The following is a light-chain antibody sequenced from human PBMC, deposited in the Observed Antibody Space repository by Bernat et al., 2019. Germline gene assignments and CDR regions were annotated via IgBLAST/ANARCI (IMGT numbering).Light chain of an antibody. CDR2: KGT. Sequence: SYDLTQSPSVSVSPGQTATITCSGNGLTNQYASWYQQKSGQAPLLLIYKGTERPSGVPERFTGSTSGTTVTLTISGVQAEDEADYFFQSADSETIYVFGPGTKVTVL. J-gene: IGLJ1*01. CDR3: QSADSETIYV. CDR1: GLTNQY. V-gene: IGLV3-25*03.